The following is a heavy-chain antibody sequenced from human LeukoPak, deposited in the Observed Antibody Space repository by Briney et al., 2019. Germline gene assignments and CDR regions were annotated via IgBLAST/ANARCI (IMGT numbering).Heavy chain of an antibody. CDR2: ASASGIT. Sequence: SETLSLTCTVSGDSISSGSYYWSWIRQPAGKGLEWIGRASASGITSYKASLKSRVTISVDTSKKQFSLKLTSVTAADTAVYYCARDGPLRWFDPWGQGTLVTVSS. V-gene: IGHV4-61*02. CDR3: ARDGPLRWFDP. J-gene: IGHJ5*02. CDR1: GDSISSGSYY.